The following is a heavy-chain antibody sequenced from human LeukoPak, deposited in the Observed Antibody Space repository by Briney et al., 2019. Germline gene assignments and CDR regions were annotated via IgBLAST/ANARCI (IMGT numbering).Heavy chain of an antibody. CDR3: AHTITGTTVDY. Sequence: GGSLRLSCAASGFTFSSYSMNWVRQAPGKGLEWVSSISSSSSYIYYANSVKGRFTISRDNAKNSPYLQMNSLRAEDTAVYYCAHTITGTTVDYWGQGTLVTVSS. D-gene: IGHD1-7*01. CDR2: ISSSSSYI. CDR1: GFTFSSYS. V-gene: IGHV3-21*01. J-gene: IGHJ4*02.